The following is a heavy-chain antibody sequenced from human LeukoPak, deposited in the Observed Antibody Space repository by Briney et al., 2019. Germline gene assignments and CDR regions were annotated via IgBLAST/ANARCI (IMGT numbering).Heavy chain of an antibody. CDR1: GYTFTGYY. Sequence: ASVKVSCKASGYTFTGYYMHWVRQAPGQGLEWMGWISAYNGNTNYAQELQGRVTMTTDTSTSTAYMELRSLRSDDTAVYYCARDRLAYDSSGYYYLPPSGYWGQGTLVTVSS. V-gene: IGHV1-18*04. D-gene: IGHD3-22*01. CDR3: ARDRLAYDSSGYYYLPPSGY. CDR2: ISAYNGNT. J-gene: IGHJ4*02.